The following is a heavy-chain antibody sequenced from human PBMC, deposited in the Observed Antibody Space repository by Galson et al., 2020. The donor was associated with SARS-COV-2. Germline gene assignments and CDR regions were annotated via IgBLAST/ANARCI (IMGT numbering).Heavy chain of an antibody. Sequence: SGPTLVKPTETLTLTCTVSGFSLSNARMGVSWIRQPPGKALEWLAHIFSNDEKSYSTSLKSRLTISKDTSKSQVVLTMTNMDPVDTTTYYCARIRNGVTIFGVVIYYCMDVWGQGTAVTVSS. D-gene: IGHD3-3*01. CDR2: IFSNDEK. J-gene: IGHJ6*02. V-gene: IGHV2-26*01. CDR3: ARIRNGVTIFGVVIYYCMDV. CDR1: GFSLSNARMG.